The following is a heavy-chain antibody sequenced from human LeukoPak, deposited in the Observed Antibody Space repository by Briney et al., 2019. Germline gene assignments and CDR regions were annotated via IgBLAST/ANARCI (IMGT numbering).Heavy chain of an antibody. D-gene: IGHD3-22*01. CDR1: GGSFSGYY. CDR3: ASHYDSSGYYYAY. Sequence: SETLSLTCAVYGGSFSGYYWSWIRQPPGKGREWIGEINHSGSTNYNPSLKSRVTISVDTSKNQFSLKLSSVTAADTAVYYCASHYDSSGYYYAYWGQGTLVTVSS. J-gene: IGHJ4*02. CDR2: INHSGST. V-gene: IGHV4-34*01.